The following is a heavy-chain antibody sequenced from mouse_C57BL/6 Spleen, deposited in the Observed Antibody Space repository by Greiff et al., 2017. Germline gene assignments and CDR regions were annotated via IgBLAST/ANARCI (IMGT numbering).Heavy chain of an antibody. V-gene: IGHV5-17*01. CDR1: GFTFSDYG. CDR3: ARRYSNSYYYAMDY. D-gene: IGHD2-5*01. CDR2: ISSGSSTI. Sequence: EVQLVESGGGLVKPGGSLKLSCAASGFTFSDYGMHWVRQAPEKGLEWVAYISSGSSTIYYADTVKGRFTISRDNAKNTLFLQMTSLRSEDTAMYYCARRYSNSYYYAMDYWGQGTSVTVSS. J-gene: IGHJ4*01.